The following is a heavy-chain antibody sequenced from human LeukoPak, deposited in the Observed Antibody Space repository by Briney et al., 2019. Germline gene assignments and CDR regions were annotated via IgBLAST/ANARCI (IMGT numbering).Heavy chain of an antibody. Sequence: ASVKVSCKASGYTFTSYGISWVRQAPGQGLEWMGWISAYNGNTNYAQKLQGRVTMTTDTSTSTAYMELRSLRSDDTAVYYCARDRKYYYDSSGYYSHWFDYWGQGTLVTVSS. J-gene: IGHJ4*02. D-gene: IGHD3-22*01. V-gene: IGHV1-18*01. CDR1: GYTFTSYG. CDR2: ISAYNGNT. CDR3: ARDRKYYYDSSGYYSHWFDY.